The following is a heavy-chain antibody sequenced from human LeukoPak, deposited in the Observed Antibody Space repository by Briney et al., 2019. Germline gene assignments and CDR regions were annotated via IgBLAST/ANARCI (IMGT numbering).Heavy chain of an antibody. CDR3: ARQGYSYDSDY. J-gene: IGHJ4*02. V-gene: IGHV4-39*01. CDR2: IYYSGST. CDR1: GGSITSSSYY. Sequence: SETLSLTCTVSGGSITSSSYYWGWIRQPPGTGLEWIGSIYYSGSTHYNPSLKSRVTISVDTSKNQFSLKLSSVTAADTAVYYCARQGYSYDSDYWGQGTLVTVSS. D-gene: IGHD5-18*01.